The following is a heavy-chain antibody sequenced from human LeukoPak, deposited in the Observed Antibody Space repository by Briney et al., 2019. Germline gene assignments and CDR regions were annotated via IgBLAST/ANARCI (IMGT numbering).Heavy chain of an antibody. CDR3: AIAAPRGITMVRGVIITEPFDP. V-gene: IGHV3-23*01. CDR2: ISGSGGST. D-gene: IGHD3-10*01. CDR1: GFTFSSYA. J-gene: IGHJ5*02. Sequence: PGGSLRLSCAASGFTFSSYATSWVRQAPGKGLEWVSAISGSGGSTYYADSVKGRFTISRDNSKNTLYLQMNSLRAEDTAVYYCAIAAPRGITMVRGVIITEPFDPWGQGTLVTVSS.